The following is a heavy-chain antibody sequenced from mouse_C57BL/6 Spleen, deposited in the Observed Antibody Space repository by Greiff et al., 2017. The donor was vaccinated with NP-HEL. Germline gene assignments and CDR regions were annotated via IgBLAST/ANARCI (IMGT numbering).Heavy chain of an antibody. V-gene: IGHV1-69*01. CDR1: GYTFTSYW. D-gene: IGHD4-1*01. Sequence: QVQLQQPGAELVMPGASVKLSCKASGYTFTSYWMHWVKQRPGQGLEWIGEIDPSDSYTNYNQKFKGKSTLTVDKSSSTAYMQLSCLTSEDSAVYYCASLGSFAYWGQGTLVTVSA. CDR3: ASLGSFAY. J-gene: IGHJ3*01. CDR2: IDPSDSYT.